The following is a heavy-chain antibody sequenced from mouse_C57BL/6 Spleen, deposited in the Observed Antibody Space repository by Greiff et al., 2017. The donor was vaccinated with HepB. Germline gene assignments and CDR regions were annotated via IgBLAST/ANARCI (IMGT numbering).Heavy chain of an antibody. V-gene: IGHV5-9-1*02. J-gene: IGHJ3*01. Sequence: EVKLMESGEGLVKPGGSLRLSCAASGFTFSSYAMSWVRQTPEKRLEWVAYISSGGDYIYYADTVKGRFTISRDNARNTLYLQMSSLKSEDTAMYYCTRVYDGYYVSFAYWGQGTLVTVSA. D-gene: IGHD2-3*01. CDR1: GFTFSSYA. CDR2: ISSGGDYI. CDR3: TRVYDGYYVSFAY.